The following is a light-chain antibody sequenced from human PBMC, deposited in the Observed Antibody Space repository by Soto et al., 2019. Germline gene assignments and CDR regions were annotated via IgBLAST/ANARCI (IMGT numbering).Light chain of an antibody. J-gene: IGLJ1*01. V-gene: IGLV2-11*01. Sequence: SVLTQPRSVSGSPGQSVTISCTGTSSDVGGYNYVSWYQQHPGKAPKLMIYDVSKRPSGVPDRFSGSKSGNTASLTISGLQAEDEADYYCCSYAGSYFYVFGTGTKLTVL. CDR1: SSDVGGYNY. CDR2: DVS. CDR3: CSYAGSYFYV.